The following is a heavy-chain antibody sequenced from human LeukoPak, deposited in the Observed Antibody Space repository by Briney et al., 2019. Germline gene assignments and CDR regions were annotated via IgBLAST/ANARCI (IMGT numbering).Heavy chain of an antibody. J-gene: IGHJ4*02. V-gene: IGHV4-4*07. D-gene: IGHD3-10*01. CDR1: GGSISSYY. Sequence: SETLSLTCTVSGGSISSYYWSWIRQPAGKGLEWIGRIYTSGSTNYNPSLKSRVTMSVDTSKNQFSLKRSSVTAADTAVYYCARAGRVRAGGVNFDYWGQGTLVTVSS. CDR2: IYTSGST. CDR3: ARAGRVRAGGVNFDY.